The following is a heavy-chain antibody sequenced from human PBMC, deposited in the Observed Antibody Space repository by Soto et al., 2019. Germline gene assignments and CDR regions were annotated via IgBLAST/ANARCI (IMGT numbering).Heavy chain of an antibody. CDR3: ARSNFAGSDAFDI. J-gene: IGHJ3*02. CDR1: GYTFTFRY. CDR2: ITPFKSDT. V-gene: IGHV1-45*02. Sequence: SVKVSCKASGYTFTFRYLHWVRQAPGQALEWMGWITPFKSDTNYAQKFQDRVTITRDRSVSTAYMELSNLRSDDTAMYYCARSNFAGSDAFDIWGQGTMVTVSS. D-gene: IGHD3-9*01.